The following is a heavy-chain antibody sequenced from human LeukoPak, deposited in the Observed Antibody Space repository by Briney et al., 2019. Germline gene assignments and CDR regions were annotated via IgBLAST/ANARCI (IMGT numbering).Heavy chain of an antibody. J-gene: IGHJ5*02. CDR2: IYYTGTT. D-gene: IGHD6-13*01. V-gene: IGHV4-39*01. Sequence: SSETLSLTCTVSGGSISSAAYYWGWVRQPPAKGLDWIGSIYYTGTTYYSPSLQTRATLSFDTSKNQFSLNLTSVTATDTAVYFCARRPIAAGNNWFDPWGQGTLVTVSS. CDR3: ARRPIAAGNNWFDP. CDR1: GGSISSAAYY.